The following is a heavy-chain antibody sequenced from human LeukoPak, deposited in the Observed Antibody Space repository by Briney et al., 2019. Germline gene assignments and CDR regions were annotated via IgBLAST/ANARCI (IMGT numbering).Heavy chain of an antibody. D-gene: IGHD5-18*01. V-gene: IGHV3-30-3*01. CDR1: GFTFSSYA. CDR3: ARSVIQLWSPHSFDY. J-gene: IGHJ4*02. Sequence: GGSLRLSCAASGFTFSSYAMHWVRHAPGKGLEWVAVISYDGSNKYYADSVKGRFTISRDNSKNTLYLQMNSLRAEDTAVYYCARSVIQLWSPHSFDYWGQGTLVTVSS. CDR2: ISYDGSNK.